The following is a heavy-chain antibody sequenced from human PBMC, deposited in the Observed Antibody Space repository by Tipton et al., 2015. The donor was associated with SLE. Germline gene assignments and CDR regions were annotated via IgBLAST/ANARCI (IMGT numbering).Heavy chain of an antibody. CDR3: ARGALVQGVIPIVLDI. Sequence: GLVKPSETLSLTCTVSGGSISSYYWSWIRQPPGKGLEWIGYIYYSGSTNYNPSLKSRVTISVDTSKNQFSLKLSSVTAADTAVYYCARGALVQGVIPIVLDIWGQGTMVTVSS. D-gene: IGHD3-10*01. J-gene: IGHJ3*02. V-gene: IGHV4-59*01. CDR1: GGSISSYY. CDR2: IYYSGST.